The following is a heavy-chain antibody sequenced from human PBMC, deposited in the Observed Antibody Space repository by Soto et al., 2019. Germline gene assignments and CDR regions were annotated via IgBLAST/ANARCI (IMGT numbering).Heavy chain of an antibody. D-gene: IGHD3-22*01. CDR3: ARLGGYYQALDT. Sequence: SETLSLTCTVSGGSISSYYWSWIRQPPGKGLEWIGYIYYNGSTNYNPSLKSRVTISVDTSKNQFSLKLSSVTAADTAVYYCARLGGYYQALDTWGQGALVTVSS. V-gene: IGHV4-59*08. CDR1: GGSISSYY. CDR2: IYYNGST. J-gene: IGHJ5*02.